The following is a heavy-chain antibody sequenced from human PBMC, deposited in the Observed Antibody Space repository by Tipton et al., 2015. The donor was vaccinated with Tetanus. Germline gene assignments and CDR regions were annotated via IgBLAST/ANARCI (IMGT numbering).Heavy chain of an antibody. D-gene: IGHD3-10*01. CDR2: IYPGDSDA. V-gene: IGHV5-51*01. J-gene: IGHJ5*02. CDR1: GHNSRSYW. CDR3: ARLPKHYSASGST. Sequence: AQLVQSGPEVKKPGESLKISCQAPGHNSRSYWVSWVRQMPGKGLECMGIIYPGDSDATYNPSFQGQVTISADKSLSTAYLQWTSLKPSDPAIYFCARLPKHYSASGSTWGQGTLVTVSS.